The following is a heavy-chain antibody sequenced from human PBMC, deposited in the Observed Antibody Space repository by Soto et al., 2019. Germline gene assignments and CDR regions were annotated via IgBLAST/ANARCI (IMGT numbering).Heavy chain of an antibody. J-gene: IGHJ4*02. D-gene: IGHD6-13*01. V-gene: IGHV3-33*08. CDR1: GFTFTSYS. CDR2: FWYDASAQ. Sequence: LRLSCTTSGFTFTSYSMHWVRQAPGKGLEWVATFWYDASAQRYADSVKGRFTISRDPSRGTLYLLMDSLRTDGTAVYYCVFGSWNQYFFDHWGQGIVVTVSS. CDR3: VFGSWNQYFFDH.